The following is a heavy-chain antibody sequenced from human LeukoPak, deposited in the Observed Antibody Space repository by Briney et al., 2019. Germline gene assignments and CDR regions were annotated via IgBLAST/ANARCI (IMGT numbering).Heavy chain of an antibody. CDR3: ATSGGYCSSTSCLGYFDY. CDR1: GGSISSYY. D-gene: IGHD2-2*01. V-gene: IGHV4-59*08. J-gene: IGHJ4*02. Sequence: SETLSLTCTVSGGSISSYYWSWIRQPPGKGLEWIGYIYYSGSTNYNPSLKSRVTISVDTSKNQFSLKLSSVTAADTALYYCATSGGYCSSTSCLGYFDYWGQGTLVTVSS. CDR2: IYYSGST.